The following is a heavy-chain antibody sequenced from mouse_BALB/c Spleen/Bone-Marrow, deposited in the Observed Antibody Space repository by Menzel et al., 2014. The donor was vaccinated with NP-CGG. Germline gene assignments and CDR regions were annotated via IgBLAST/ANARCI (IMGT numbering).Heavy chain of an antibody. D-gene: IGHD1-1*01. CDR2: IHYSGST. CDR1: GYSITSGYS. V-gene: IGHV3-1*02. CDR3: ASSTTVVADGYFDV. Sequence: EVKLMESGPDLVKPSQSLSLTCTVTGYSITSGYSWHWTRQFPGNKLEWMGYIHYSGSTNYNPSLKSRISITRDTSKNQFFLQLNSVTTEDTATYYCASSTTVVADGYFDVWGAGTTVTVSS. J-gene: IGHJ1*01.